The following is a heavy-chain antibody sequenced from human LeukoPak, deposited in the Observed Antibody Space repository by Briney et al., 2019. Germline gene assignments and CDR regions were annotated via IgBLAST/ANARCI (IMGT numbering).Heavy chain of an antibody. J-gene: IGHJ4*02. Sequence: ASVKVSCKASGYTFPNYGISWVRQAPGQGLEWMGWISPYNGNTNYAQKVQGRVTMTTDTSTSAAYMELRSLRYDDTAVYYCARDPGSGRGFDYWGQGTLVTVSS. CDR2: ISPYNGNT. CDR3: ARDPGSGRGFDY. D-gene: IGHD6-19*01. CDR1: GYTFPNYG. V-gene: IGHV1-18*01.